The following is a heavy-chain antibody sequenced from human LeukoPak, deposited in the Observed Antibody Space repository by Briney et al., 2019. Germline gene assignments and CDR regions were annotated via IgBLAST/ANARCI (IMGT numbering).Heavy chain of an antibody. Sequence: GGSLRPSCAASGFTFSNYWMSWVRQAPGKGPEWVANIKQDGADKYYVASVKGRFTISRDNAKNSLYLQMNSLRAEDTAVYYCARVSARWLQPDNLDYWGQGTLVSVSS. V-gene: IGHV3-7*01. CDR3: ARVSARWLQPDNLDY. CDR2: IKQDGADK. J-gene: IGHJ4*02. D-gene: IGHD5-24*01. CDR1: GFTFSNYW.